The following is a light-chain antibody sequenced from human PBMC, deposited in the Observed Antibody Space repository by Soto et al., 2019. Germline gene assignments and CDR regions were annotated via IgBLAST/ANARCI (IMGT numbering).Light chain of an antibody. CDR2: EVS. Sequence: QSALTQPASVSGSPGQSITISCTGTSSDVGGYNYVSWYQQHPGKAPKLMIYEVSNRPSGVSNRFSGSKSGNTASLTISGLQAEDEADYSSSSYTPSSPHWVFGGGTKLPAL. V-gene: IGLV2-14*01. J-gene: IGLJ3*02. CDR1: SSDVGGYNY. CDR3: SSYTPSSPHWV.